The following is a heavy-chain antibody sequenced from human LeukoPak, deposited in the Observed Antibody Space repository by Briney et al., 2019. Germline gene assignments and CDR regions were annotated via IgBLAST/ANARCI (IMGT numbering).Heavy chain of an antibody. CDR2: ISGSGGST. D-gene: IGHD3-3*01. J-gene: IGHJ4*02. Sequence: GSLRLSCAASGFTFSSYEMNWVRQAPGKGLEWVSAISGSGGSTYYADSVKGRFTIPRDNSKNTLYLQMNSLRAEDTAVYYCARLRDFWSGYYFDYWGQGTLVTVSS. CDR1: GFTFSSYE. CDR3: ARLRDFWSGYYFDY. V-gene: IGHV3-23*01.